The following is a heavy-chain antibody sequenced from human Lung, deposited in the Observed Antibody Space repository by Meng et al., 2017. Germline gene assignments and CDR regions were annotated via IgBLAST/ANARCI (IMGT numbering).Heavy chain of an antibody. CDR3: ARRVHDGSGHHYFDY. J-gene: IGHJ4*02. D-gene: IGHD3-22*01. CDR1: GGSTTSTSYY. V-gene: IGHV4-39*01. CDR2: IGYSGTI. Sequence: QLQLQESGPGLVKPSETLSLTCTVSGGSTTSTSYYWDWIRQSPAKGLEWIGTIGYSGTIVYNTSLSSRVTMTLDTSKNQFSLKLSSVTAPDTAVYYCARRVHDGSGHHYFDYWGQGTLVTVSS.